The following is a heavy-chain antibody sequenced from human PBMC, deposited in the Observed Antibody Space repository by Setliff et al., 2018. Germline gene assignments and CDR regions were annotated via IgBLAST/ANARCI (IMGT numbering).Heavy chain of an antibody. Sequence: KVSCKTSGYTFTDYYIHWVRQAPGQGLEWMGWINPNGGSTNYAQRFQGRLTVTRDTSISTAYMELSRLRHDDPAVYYCARDASSVIRFLEWSHKDYYFMDVWGNGTTVTVSS. V-gene: IGHV1-2*02. CDR3: ARDASSVIRFLEWSHKDYYFMDV. J-gene: IGHJ6*03. CDR2: INPNGGST. D-gene: IGHD3-3*01. CDR1: GYTFTDYY.